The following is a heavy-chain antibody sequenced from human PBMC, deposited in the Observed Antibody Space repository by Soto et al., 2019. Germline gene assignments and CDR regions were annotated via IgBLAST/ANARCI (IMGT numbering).Heavy chain of an antibody. CDR1: GFTFSSYA. D-gene: IGHD3-3*01. J-gene: IGHJ4*02. V-gene: IGHV3-64*01. CDR2: ISSNGGST. Sequence: GGSLRLSCAASGFTFSSYAMHWVRQAPGKGLEYVSAISSNGGSTYYANSVKGRFTITRDNSKNTLYLQMGSLRAEDMAVYYCARGDDFWSGYLLSFWGQGTLVTVSS. CDR3: ARGDDFWSGYLLSF.